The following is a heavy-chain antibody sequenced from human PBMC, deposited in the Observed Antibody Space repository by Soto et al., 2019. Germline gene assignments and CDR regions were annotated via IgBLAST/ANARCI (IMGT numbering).Heavy chain of an antibody. CDR2: ISATGGST. Sequence: EVQVLDSGGGLVQPGGSLRLSCAASGFTVNNYAMNWVRQAPGKGLEWVATISATGGSTYYADSVKGRFTISRDNSKNTLYLQMNGLRVEDTAVYYCAKDRLAGNFDYWGQGTQVTVSS. CDR1: GFTVNNYA. J-gene: IGHJ4*02. V-gene: IGHV3-23*01. CDR3: AKDRLAGNFDY.